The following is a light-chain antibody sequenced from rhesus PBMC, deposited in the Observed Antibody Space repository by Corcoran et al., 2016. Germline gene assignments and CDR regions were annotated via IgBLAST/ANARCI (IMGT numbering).Light chain of an antibody. CDR2: LVS. V-gene: IGKV2-82*02. J-gene: IGKJ1*01. Sequence: DIVMTQTPLSLPVTLGEPASISCRSSQSLVYSDGKTYLYWYLQKPGQSPQLLMYLVSKRDSGVPDKGRGSGSGTVFTLKISRVEAEDAGVYYCMQALRSPWTFGQGTKVEIK. CDR3: MQALRSPWT. CDR1: QSLVYSDGKTY.